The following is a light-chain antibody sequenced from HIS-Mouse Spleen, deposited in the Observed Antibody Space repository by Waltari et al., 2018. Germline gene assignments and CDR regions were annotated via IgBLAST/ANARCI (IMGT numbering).Light chain of an antibody. CDR3: QQYGSSPWT. CDR1: QSVSSGY. Sequence: IVLTQSPGTLSFPPGERATLACRASQSVSSGYLAWYQQKPAQAPRLLIYGASSRATGIPDRFSGSGSGTDFTLTISRLEPEDFAVYYCQQYGSSPWTFGQGTKVEIK. CDR2: GAS. V-gene: IGKV3-20*01. J-gene: IGKJ1*01.